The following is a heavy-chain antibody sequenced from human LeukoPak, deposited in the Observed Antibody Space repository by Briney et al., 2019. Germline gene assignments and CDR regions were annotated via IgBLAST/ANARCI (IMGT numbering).Heavy chain of an antibody. CDR1: GFTFSSYS. D-gene: IGHD3-22*01. Sequence: PGGSLRLSCAASGFTFSSYSMNWVRQAPGKGLEWVSSISSSSSYIYYADSVKGRFTISRDNAKNSLYLQMNSLRAEDTAVYYCARGYYYDSSGYLYYFDYWGQGTLVTVSS. V-gene: IGHV3-21*01. J-gene: IGHJ4*02. CDR2: ISSSSSYI. CDR3: ARGYYYDSSGYLYYFDY.